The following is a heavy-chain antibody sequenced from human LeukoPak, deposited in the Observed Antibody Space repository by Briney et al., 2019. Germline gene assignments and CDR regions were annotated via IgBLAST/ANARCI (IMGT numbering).Heavy chain of an antibody. Sequence: ASVKVSCKTSGYTFTSFGISWVRQAPGQGLEWMGRIIPILGIANYAQKFQGRVTITADKSTSTAYMELSSLRSEDTAVYYCAREPLVVTARYYFDYWGQGTLVTVSS. V-gene: IGHV1-69*04. D-gene: IGHD2-21*02. CDR1: GYTFTSFG. J-gene: IGHJ4*02. CDR2: IIPILGIA. CDR3: AREPLVVTARYYFDY.